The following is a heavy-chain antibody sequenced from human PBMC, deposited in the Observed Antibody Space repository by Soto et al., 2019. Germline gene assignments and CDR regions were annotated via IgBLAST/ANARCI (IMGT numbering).Heavy chain of an antibody. Sequence: PGGSLRLSCAASGFTFSSYGMHWVRQAPGKGLEWGAVISCDGSNKYYADSVKGRFTISRENAKNTLYLQMNSLRAEDTAVYYCARDLRNRAGYNDVFDYWGHGTLVTVSS. D-gene: IGHD5-12*01. CDR1: GFTFSSYG. V-gene: IGHV3-30*03. J-gene: IGHJ4*01. CDR2: ISCDGSNK. CDR3: ARDLRNRAGYNDVFDY.